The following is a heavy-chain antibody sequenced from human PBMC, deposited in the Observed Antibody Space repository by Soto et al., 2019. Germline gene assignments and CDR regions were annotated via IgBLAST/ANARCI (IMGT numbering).Heavy chain of an antibody. CDR1: GGSFSGYY. CDR2: INQSGST. D-gene: IGHD2-2*01. J-gene: IGHJ5*02. Sequence: KPSETLSLTCAVYGGSFSGYYWNWIRQPPGKGLEWIGEINQSGSTSYNPSLKSRVTISVDTSKNHFSLKLNSMTAADTAVYYCARGRELYCRTTSCFLNWFDPWGQGTLVTVSS. CDR3: ARGRELYCRTTSCFLNWFDP. V-gene: IGHV4-34*01.